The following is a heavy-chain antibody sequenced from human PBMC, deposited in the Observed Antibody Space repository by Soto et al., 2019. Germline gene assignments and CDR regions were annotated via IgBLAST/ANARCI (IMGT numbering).Heavy chain of an antibody. Sequence: TSETLSLTCVVSGYSISSGYYWGWMRQPPGKGLEWIGSIDHSGSTYYSPSLKSRFTISGDTSKNQFSLKMNSVTAADTAVYYCARGGYSPNYRFDRWGRGTLVTVSS. CDR1: GYSISSGYY. CDR2: IDHSGST. V-gene: IGHV4-38-2*01. J-gene: IGHJ2*01. CDR3: ARGGYSPNYRFDR. D-gene: IGHD2-21*02.